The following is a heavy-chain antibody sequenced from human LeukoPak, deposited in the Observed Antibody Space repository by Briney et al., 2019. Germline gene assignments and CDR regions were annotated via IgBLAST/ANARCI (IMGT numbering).Heavy chain of an antibody. Sequence: GASVKVSCKASGYTFTSYAMNWVRQAPGQGLEWMGWINTNTGNPTYAQGFTGRFVFSLDTSVSTAYLQISSLKAEDTAVYYCARPQTPPQYGGYPLDALDIWGQGTMVTVSS. CDR3: ARPQTPPQYGGYPLDALDI. CDR1: GYTFTSYA. D-gene: IGHD5-12*01. J-gene: IGHJ3*02. CDR2: INTNTGNP. V-gene: IGHV7-4-1*02.